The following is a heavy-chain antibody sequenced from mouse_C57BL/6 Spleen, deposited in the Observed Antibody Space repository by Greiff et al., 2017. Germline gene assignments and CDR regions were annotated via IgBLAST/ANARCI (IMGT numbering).Heavy chain of an antibody. CDR2: IDPNSGGT. D-gene: IGHD1-1*01. J-gene: IGHJ1*03. Sequence: VQLQQPGAELVKPGASVKLSCKASGYTFTSYWMHWVKQRPGRGLEWIGRIDPNSGGTKYNEKFKSKATLTVDKPSSTAYMQLSSLTSDDSAVYYCALYYGSSYWYFDVWGTGTTVTVSS. CDR3: ALYYGSSYWYFDV. V-gene: IGHV1-72*01. CDR1: GYTFTSYW.